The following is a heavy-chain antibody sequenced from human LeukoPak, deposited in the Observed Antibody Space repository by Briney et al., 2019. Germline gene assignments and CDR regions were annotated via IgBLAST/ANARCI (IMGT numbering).Heavy chain of an antibody. CDR1: GDSISSGSYY. CDR2: IYTSGST. J-gene: IGHJ6*03. V-gene: IGHV4-61*02. CDR3: ARGFIFYYCYYYMDV. D-gene: IGHD3-3*02. Sequence: SETLSLTCTVSGDSISSGSYYWSWIRQPAGKGLEWIGRIYTSGSTNYNPSLKSRVTISVDTSKNQFSLKLSSVTAADTAVYYCARGFIFYYCYYYMDVWGKGTTVTVSS.